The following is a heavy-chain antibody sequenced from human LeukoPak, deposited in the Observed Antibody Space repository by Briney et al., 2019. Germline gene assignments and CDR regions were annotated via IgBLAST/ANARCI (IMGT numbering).Heavy chain of an antibody. V-gene: IGHV3-23*01. CDR1: GFTFSSYA. J-gene: IGHJ4*02. CDR3: AKDITVLMVYETIAGFDY. D-gene: IGHD2-8*01. CDR2: ISGSGGST. Sequence: PGGSLRLSCAASGFTFSSYAMSWVRQAPGKGLEWVSAISGSGGSTYYADSVKGRFTISRDNSKNTLYLQMNSLRAEDTAVYYCAKDITVLMVYETIAGFDYWGQGTLVTVSS.